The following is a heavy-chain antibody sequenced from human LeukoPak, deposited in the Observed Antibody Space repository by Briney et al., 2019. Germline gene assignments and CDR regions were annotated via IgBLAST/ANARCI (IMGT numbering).Heavy chain of an antibody. CDR1: GDSISGYY. J-gene: IGHJ6*02. D-gene: IGHD6-19*01. CDR3: ARVGSGWYADYGMDV. Sequence: PSETLSLTCTVSGDSISGYYWSWIRQPPGKGLEWIGYIYYSGSTNYNPSLKSRVTISVDTSKNQFSLKLSSVTAADTAVYYCARVGSGWYADYGMDVWGQGTTVTVSS. CDR2: IYYSGST. V-gene: IGHV4-59*01.